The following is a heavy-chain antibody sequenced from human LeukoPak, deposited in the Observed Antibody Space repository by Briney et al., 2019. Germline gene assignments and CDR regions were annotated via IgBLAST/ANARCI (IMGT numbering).Heavy chain of an antibody. D-gene: IGHD1-26*01. Sequence: PSETLSLTCAVYGGSFSGYYWSWIRQPPGKGLEWIGEINHSGSTNYNPSLKSRVTISVDTSKNQFSLKLSSVTAADTAVYYCARGIVGATPFYFDYWGQGTPVTVSS. CDR2: INHSGST. CDR3: ARGIVGATPFYFDY. J-gene: IGHJ4*02. CDR1: GGSFSGYY. V-gene: IGHV4-34*01.